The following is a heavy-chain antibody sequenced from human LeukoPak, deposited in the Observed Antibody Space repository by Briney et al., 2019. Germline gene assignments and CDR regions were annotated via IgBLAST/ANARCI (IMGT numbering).Heavy chain of an antibody. CDR2: IIPIFGTA. J-gene: IGHJ3*02. V-gene: IGHV1-69*01. Sequence: PVKVSCKASRRTFRRYAIIWVRQAPGQGLEWMGGIIPIFGTANYAQKFQGRVTITADESTSTAYMELSSLRSEDTAVYYCARGRDTAMRLSYFPSLDIWGQGTMVTVSS. D-gene: IGHD5-18*01. CDR3: ARGRDTAMRLSYFPSLDI. CDR1: RRTFRRYA.